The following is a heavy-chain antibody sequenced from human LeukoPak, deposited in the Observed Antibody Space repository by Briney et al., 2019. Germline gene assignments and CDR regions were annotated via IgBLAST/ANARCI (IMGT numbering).Heavy chain of an antibody. CDR2: IHYTGST. J-gene: IGHJ5*02. V-gene: IGHV4-59*01. CDR1: GVPTSSYY. CDR3: ARGGYYGSGNDFRFDP. D-gene: IGHD3-10*01. Sequence: SETLSLTCTVSGVPTSSYYWSWIRQSPGKGLECIGYIHYTGSTNYNPSLKSRVTISVETSKNQFSLKLKSVTAADTAVYYCARGGYYGSGNDFRFDPWGQGTLVTVSS.